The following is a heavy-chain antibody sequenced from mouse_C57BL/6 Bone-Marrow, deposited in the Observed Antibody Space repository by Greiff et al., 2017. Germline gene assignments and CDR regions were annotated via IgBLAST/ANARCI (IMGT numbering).Heavy chain of an antibody. CDR1: GYTFTDYE. Sequence: VQLQESGAELVRPGASVTLSCKASGYTFTDYEMHWVKQTPVHGLEWIGAIDPETGGTAYNQKFKGKAILTAAKSSRTAYMELRSLTSEDSAVYYCTTYGSSPWYFDVWGTGTTVTVSS. CDR2: IDPETGGT. J-gene: IGHJ1*03. V-gene: IGHV1-15*01. CDR3: TTYGSSPWYFDV. D-gene: IGHD1-1*01.